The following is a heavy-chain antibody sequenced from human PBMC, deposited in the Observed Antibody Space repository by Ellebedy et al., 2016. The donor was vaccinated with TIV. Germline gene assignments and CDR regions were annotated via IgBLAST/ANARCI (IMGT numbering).Heavy chain of an antibody. CDR3: AATKGCSGGSCYSGAFDY. CDR2: IWYDGSNK. J-gene: IGHJ4*02. D-gene: IGHD2-15*01. Sequence: GESLKISCAASGFTFSSYGMHWVRQAPGKGLEWVAVIWYDGSNKYYADSVKGRFTISRDNAKNSLYLQMNSLRAEDTAVYYCAATKGCSGGSCYSGAFDYWGQGTLVTVSS. V-gene: IGHV3-33*03. CDR1: GFTFSSYG.